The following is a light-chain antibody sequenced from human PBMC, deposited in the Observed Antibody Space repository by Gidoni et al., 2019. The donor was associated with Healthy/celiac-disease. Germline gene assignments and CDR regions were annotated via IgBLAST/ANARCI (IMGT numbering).Light chain of an antibody. CDR3: QVWDSSSDHPVV. Sequence: SYVLTQPPSVSVVPGKTARITCGGNNIGSKSVHWYQQKPGQAPVLVIYYDSDRPSGIPERFSGSNSGNTATLTISRVEAGDEADYYCQVWDSSSDHPVVFGGGTKLTVL. V-gene: IGLV3-21*04. J-gene: IGLJ2*01. CDR2: YDS. CDR1: NIGSKS.